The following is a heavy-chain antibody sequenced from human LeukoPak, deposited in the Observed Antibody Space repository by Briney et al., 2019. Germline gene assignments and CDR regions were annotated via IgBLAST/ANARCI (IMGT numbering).Heavy chain of an antibody. V-gene: IGHV3-30*18. D-gene: IGHD2-2*01. CDR2: ISYDGSDQ. J-gene: IGHJ4*02. CDR3: AKLGCSSTRCYINY. CDR1: GSSFSTYA. Sequence: GGSLRLSCAASGSSFSTYAMRWVRQAPGKGLEWVAVISYDGSDQYYADSVKGRFTVSRDNSKNTLYLQMNSLRTEDTAVYYCAKLGCSSTRCYINYWGQGTLVTVSS.